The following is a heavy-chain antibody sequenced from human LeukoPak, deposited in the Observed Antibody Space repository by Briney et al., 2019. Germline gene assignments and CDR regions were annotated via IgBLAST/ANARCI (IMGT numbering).Heavy chain of an antibody. D-gene: IGHD1-20*01. Sequence: SETLSLTCTVSGGSISSSSYYWGWIRQPPGKGLEWIGSIYYSGSTYYNPSLKSRVTISVDTSKNQFSLKLSSVTAADTAVYYCARGDNWNRHTIDYWGQGTLVTVSS. J-gene: IGHJ4*02. CDR3: ARGDNWNRHTIDY. CDR1: GGSISSSSYY. V-gene: IGHV4-39*07. CDR2: IYYSGST.